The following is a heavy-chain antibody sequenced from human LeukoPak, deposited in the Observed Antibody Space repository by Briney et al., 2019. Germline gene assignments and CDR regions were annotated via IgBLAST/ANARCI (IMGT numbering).Heavy chain of an antibody. CDR3: ARFESSSHPVLDWFDP. J-gene: IGHJ5*02. D-gene: IGHD6-13*01. V-gene: IGHV1-18*01. CDR1: GGTFSSYA. CDR2: ISAYNGNT. Sequence: ASVKVSCKASGGTFSSYAISWVRQAPGQGLEWMGWISAYNGNTNYAQKLQGRVTMTTDTSTSTAYMELRSLRSDDTAVYYCARFESSSHPVLDWFDPWGQGTLVTVSS.